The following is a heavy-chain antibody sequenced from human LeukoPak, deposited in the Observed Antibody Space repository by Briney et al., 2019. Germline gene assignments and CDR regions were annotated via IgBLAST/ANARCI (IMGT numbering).Heavy chain of an antibody. CDR2: ISGNAAGT. V-gene: IGHV3-23*01. CDR3: AKGQGAVPFWSN. CDR1: GFTFSSYA. D-gene: IGHD3-3*01. J-gene: IGHJ4*02. Sequence: GGSLILSCAASGFTFSSYAMTWVRQPPGKGLEWVSAISGNAAGTYYGDSVKGRFTISRDNSMNTLYLQMNSLRAEDTAVYYCAKGQGAVPFWSNWGQGTLVTVSS.